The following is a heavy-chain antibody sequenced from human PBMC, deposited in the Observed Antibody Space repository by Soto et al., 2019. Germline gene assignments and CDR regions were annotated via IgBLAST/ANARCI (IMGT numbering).Heavy chain of an antibody. CDR2: TDYSGNT. CDR3: ARAVGDPLYYLDY. CDR1: SDSISSYY. D-gene: IGHD6-19*01. V-gene: IGHV4-59*08. Sequence: QSQLQESGPGLVRPSEPLSLTCTVSSDSISSYYLIWIRQSPGKGLEWIGYTDYSGNTNYNPSLKSRVTISGDTSKNQFSLRLSSVTAADTAVYYCARAVGDPLYYLDYWGQGTLVTVSS. J-gene: IGHJ4*02.